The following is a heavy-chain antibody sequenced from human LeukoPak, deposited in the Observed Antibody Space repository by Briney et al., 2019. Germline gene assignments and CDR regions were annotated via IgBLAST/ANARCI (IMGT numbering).Heavy chain of an antibody. CDR3: ARTPGGGSQPFFDM. D-gene: IGHD3-16*01. CDR2: MYHRGSI. Sequence: PSETLSLTCAVSGGSISSSNWWSWVRQTPGKGLEWIGEMYHRGSINYNLALKSRVTISLDKSRNQFSLNLTSLTAADTTVYYCARTPGGGSQPFFDMWGQGIMVIVSS. J-gene: IGHJ3*02. V-gene: IGHV4-4*02. CDR1: GGSISSSNW.